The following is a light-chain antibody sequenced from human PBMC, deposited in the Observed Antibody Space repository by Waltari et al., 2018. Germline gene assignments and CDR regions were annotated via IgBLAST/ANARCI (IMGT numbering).Light chain of an antibody. CDR1: SSDAGGDNN. J-gene: IGLJ2*01. Sequence: QSALTQPRSVSGSPGQSVTISCNGTSSDAGGDNNVSCYHQHPGKAPKLMIYDVSKLPSGVPDRFSGSKSGNTASLTISGLQAEDEAYYYCCSYAGSYTVVFGGGTKLTVL. V-gene: IGLV2-11*01. CDR2: DVS. CDR3: CSYAGSYTVV.